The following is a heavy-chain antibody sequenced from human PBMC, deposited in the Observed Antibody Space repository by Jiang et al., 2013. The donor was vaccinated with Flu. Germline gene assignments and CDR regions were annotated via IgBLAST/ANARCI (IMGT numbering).Heavy chain of an antibody. CDR3: ARDPVGSGYSPLDY. V-gene: IGHV4-30-4*01. D-gene: IGHD3-22*01. CDR2: IYYSGST. CDR1: GGSISSGDYY. J-gene: IGHJ4*02. Sequence: GSGLVKPSQTLSLTCTVSGGSISSGDYYWSWIRQPPGKGLEWIGYIYYSGSTYYNPSLKSRVTISVDTSKNQFSLKLSSVTAADTAVYYCARDPVGSGYSPLDYWGQGTPGHRLL.